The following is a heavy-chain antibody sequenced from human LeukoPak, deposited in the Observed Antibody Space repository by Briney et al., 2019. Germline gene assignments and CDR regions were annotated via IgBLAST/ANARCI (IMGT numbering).Heavy chain of an antibody. Sequence: GRSLRLSCAASGFAFSSYGMHWVRQAPGKGLEWVAVIWYDGSNKYYADSVKGRFTISRDNSKNTLYLQMHSLRAEDTAVYYCARDVEYSSSAGDYWGQGTLVTVSS. J-gene: IGHJ4*02. CDR1: GFAFSSYG. D-gene: IGHD6-6*01. CDR3: ARDVEYSSSAGDY. CDR2: IWYDGSNK. V-gene: IGHV3-33*01.